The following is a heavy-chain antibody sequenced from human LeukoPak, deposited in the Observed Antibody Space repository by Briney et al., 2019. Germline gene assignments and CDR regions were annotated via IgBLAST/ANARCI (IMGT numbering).Heavy chain of an antibody. CDR2: ISGSGGGS. Sequence: GGSLRLSCAASGFTFTSYAMNWVRQAPGKGLEWVSVISGSGGGSYYADSVKGRFIISRDISKNTLYLEMKSLRAEDTAVYYCAKVLGIAAAGDYWGQGTLVTVSS. V-gene: IGHV3-23*01. J-gene: IGHJ4*02. CDR3: AKVLGIAAAGDY. CDR1: GFTFTSYA. D-gene: IGHD6-13*01.